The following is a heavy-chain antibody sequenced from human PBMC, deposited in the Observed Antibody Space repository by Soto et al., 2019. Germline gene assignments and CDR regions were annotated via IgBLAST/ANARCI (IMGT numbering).Heavy chain of an antibody. CDR1: GGSISSSGYY. V-gene: IGHV4-39*01. J-gene: IGHJ6*03. CDR3: ARHLSPYFYYYMDV. Sequence: PSETLSLTCTVSGGSISSSGYYWGWIRLPPGKGLEWIGSIYYSVSTYYNPSLKSRITISVETSKNQFSLKLSSVTASDTAVYYCARHLSPYFYYYMDVWGKGTTVTVSS. CDR2: IYYSVST.